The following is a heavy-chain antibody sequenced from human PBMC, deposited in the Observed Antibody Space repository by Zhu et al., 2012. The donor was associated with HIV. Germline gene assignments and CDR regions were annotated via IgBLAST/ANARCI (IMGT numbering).Heavy chain of an antibody. CDR1: GYTFTGYY. V-gene: IGHV1-2*02. CDR3: ARQKFYIGGQGWYFDL. J-gene: IGHJ2*01. Sequence: QVQLVQSGAEVKKPGASVKVSCKASGYTFTGYYMHWVRQAPGQGLEWMGWINPNSGGTSYAQKFQGRVTMTRDTSISTAYMELSRLRSDDTAVYYCARQKFYIGGQGWYFDLWGRGTL. D-gene: IGHD2/OR15-2a*01. CDR2: INPNSGGT.